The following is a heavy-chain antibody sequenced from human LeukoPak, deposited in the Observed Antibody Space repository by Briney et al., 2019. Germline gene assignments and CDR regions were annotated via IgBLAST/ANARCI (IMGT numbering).Heavy chain of an antibody. V-gene: IGHV4-39*01. CDR3: ARHAIGSSSWYGGRNWFDP. CDR2: IYYSGGT. CDR1: GDSISSGDYY. J-gene: IGHJ5*02. Sequence: SETLSLTCTVSGDSISSGDYYWGWIRQPPGKGLEWIGSIYYSGGTYYNPSLKSRVTISVDTSKNQFSLKLSSVTAADTAVYYCARHAIGSSSWYGGRNWFDPWGQGTLVTVSS. D-gene: IGHD6-13*01.